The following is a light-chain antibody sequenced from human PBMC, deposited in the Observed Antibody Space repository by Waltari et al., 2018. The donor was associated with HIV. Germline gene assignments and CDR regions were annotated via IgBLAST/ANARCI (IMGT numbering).Light chain of an antibody. V-gene: IGKV4-1*01. CDR1: QSAFFGSNNKNY. J-gene: IGKJ4*01. CDR3: QQYYSSPLT. CDR2: WAS. Sequence: IVLTQSPDLLTVCLGERATLHCKSSQSAFFGSNNKNYLAWYQQKPGQPPKLLFYWASTRESGVPDRFSVSGSGTDFTLTISSLRTEDVAVYYCQQYYSSPLTFGGGTKVEI.